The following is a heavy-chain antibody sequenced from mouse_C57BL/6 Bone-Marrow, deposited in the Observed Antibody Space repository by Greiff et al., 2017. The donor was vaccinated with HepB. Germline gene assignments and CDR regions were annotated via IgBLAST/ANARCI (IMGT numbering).Heavy chain of an antibody. D-gene: IGHD2-3*01. CDR2: LYPGSGST. V-gene: IGHV1-55*01. CDR3: ARGWVLPSWFAY. J-gene: IGHJ3*01. CDR1: GYTFTSYW. Sequence: QVQLQQPGAELVKPGASVKMSCKASGYTFTSYWITWVKQRPGQGLEWIGDLYPGSGSTNYNEKFKSKATLTVDTSSSTAYMQLSSLTSEDSAVYYCARGWVLPSWFAYWGQGTLVTVSA.